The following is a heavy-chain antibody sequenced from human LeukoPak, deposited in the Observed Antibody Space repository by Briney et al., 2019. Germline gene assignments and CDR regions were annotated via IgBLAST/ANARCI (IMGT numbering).Heavy chain of an antibody. D-gene: IGHD1-26*01. Sequence: PGGSLRLSCAASGSTVSSNYMSWVRQAPGKGLEWVSVIYSGGSTYYADSVKGRFTISRDNSKNTLYLQMNSLRAEDTAVYYCAAEWELIGALDYWGQGTLVTVSS. J-gene: IGHJ4*02. CDR3: AAEWELIGALDY. CDR2: IYSGGST. V-gene: IGHV3-53*01. CDR1: GSTVSSNY.